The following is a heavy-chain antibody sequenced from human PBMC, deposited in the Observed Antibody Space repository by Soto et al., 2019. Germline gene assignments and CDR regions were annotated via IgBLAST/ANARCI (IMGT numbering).Heavy chain of an antibody. CDR1: GYTFTSYG. J-gene: IGHJ6*02. Sequence: GASVKVSCKASGYTFTSYGISWVRQAPGQGLEWMGWISAYNGNTNYAQKLQGRVTMTTDTSTSTAYMELRSLRSDDTAVYYCASHPGRITIFGVGKYYYGMDVWGQGTTVTVSS. V-gene: IGHV1-18*01. CDR2: ISAYNGNT. CDR3: ASHPGRITIFGVGKYYYGMDV. D-gene: IGHD3-3*01.